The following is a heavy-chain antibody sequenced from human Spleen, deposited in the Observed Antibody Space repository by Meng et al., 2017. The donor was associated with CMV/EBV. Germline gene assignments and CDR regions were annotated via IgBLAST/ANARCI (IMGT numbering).Heavy chain of an antibody. J-gene: IGHJ3*02. CDR3: ARDSSEPPPFDI. CDR1: GGSIRSGGYY. V-gene: IGHV4-31*02. Sequence: VSGGSIRSGGYYWSWIRQHPGKGLEWIGYIYYSGSTYYNPSLKSRVTISVDTSKNQFSLKLSSVTAADTAVYYCARDSSEPPPFDIWGQGTMVTVSS. D-gene: IGHD1-14*01. CDR2: IYYSGST.